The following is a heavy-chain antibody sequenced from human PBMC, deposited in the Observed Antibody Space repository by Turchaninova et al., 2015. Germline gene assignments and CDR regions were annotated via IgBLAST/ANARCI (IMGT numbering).Heavy chain of an antibody. J-gene: IGHJ5*02. CDR2: NKHRGNT. CDR1: XGSFXCDY. D-gene: IGHD3-16*01. V-gene: IGHV4-34*01. CDR3: ARASAAPREGVLTLNWFDP. Sequence: QXXXQQWGAGLXXPWAPLSVTXAVDXGSFXCDYWYVIRQPPGQGLEWIGGNKHRGNTKYNPSLKSRSTISVDTSKNQVSLKLSSVTAADTAVYYWARASAAPREGVLTLNWFDPWGQGTLVTVSS.